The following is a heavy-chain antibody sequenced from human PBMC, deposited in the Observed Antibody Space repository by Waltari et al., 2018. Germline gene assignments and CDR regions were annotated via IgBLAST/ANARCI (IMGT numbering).Heavy chain of an antibody. J-gene: IGHJ5*01. Sequence: EVQLVESGGGLVQPGGSLRLSCEASGFSFSSDWMSWVRQAPGKGREWVANKKHDGSEKDYLDSVKGRFTISRDNAKNSLFLQMNSLRVEDTAVYYCAREDNVYNWFDSWGQGTLVTVSS. V-gene: IGHV3-7*01. CDR3: AREDNVYNWFDS. CDR2: KKHDGSEK. D-gene: IGHD3-10*02. CDR1: GFSFSSDW.